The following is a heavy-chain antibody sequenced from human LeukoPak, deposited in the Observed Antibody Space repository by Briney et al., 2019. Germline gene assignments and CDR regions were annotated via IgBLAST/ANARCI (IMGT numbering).Heavy chain of an antibody. CDR1: GFTFSSYG. CDR2: ISHDGKFK. V-gene: IGHV3-30*18. D-gene: IGHD6-6*01. J-gene: IGHJ3*02. Sequence: PGGSLTLSCAASGFTFSSYGMHWVRQAPGEGPEWVAGISHDGKFKNYADSVRGRISITRDNSLNTMLFHMISLRGEDTALYFCAKEAGRHDAFDIWGQGTKVTVSS. CDR3: AKEAGRHDAFDI.